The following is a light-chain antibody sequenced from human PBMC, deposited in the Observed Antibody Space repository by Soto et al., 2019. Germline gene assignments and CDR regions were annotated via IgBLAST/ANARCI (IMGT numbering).Light chain of an antibody. Sequence: QAVVTQSPSASVSLGASVKLTCTLSSGHSSYAIAWHQQQPEKGPRYLIKVNSDGSHNKGDGIPDRFSGSSSGAERYLTISSLQSEDEADYYCQTWGSGIHVFGTGTKLTVL. CDR2: VNSDGSH. V-gene: IGLV4-69*01. J-gene: IGLJ1*01. CDR3: QTWGSGIHV. CDR1: SGHSSYA.